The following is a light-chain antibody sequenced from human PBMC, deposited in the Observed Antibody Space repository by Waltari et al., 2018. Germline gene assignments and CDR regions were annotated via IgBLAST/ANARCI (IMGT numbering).Light chain of an antibody. CDR1: QSVSSSS. CDR3: QQYDGIVLT. V-gene: IGKV3-20*01. Sequence: EIVLTQSPGTLSLSPGERATLSCRASQSVSSSSFTWYQQKPGQAPRLLIYGASTRPTGIPDRFSGSVSATDFTLTISRLEPEDFAVYYCQQYDGIVLTFGGGTKVEI. J-gene: IGKJ4*01. CDR2: GAS.